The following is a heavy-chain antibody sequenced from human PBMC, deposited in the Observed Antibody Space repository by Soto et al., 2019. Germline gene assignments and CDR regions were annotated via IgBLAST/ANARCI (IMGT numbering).Heavy chain of an antibody. CDR1: GDSINSKSHY. CDR3: ARVRVEATKDFDS. D-gene: IGHD1-1*01. J-gene: IGHJ4*02. V-gene: IGHV4-39*01. Sequence: QLQLQESGPETVKPSGTLSLTCNVSGDSINSKSHYWGWIRQPPGKRLEWLGIIYYTGNTHYNPSLTSGVTISADMSRNQFSLNLSSMTAADPAVYFCARVRVEATKDFDSWAQGIPVTVSS. CDR2: IYYTGNT.